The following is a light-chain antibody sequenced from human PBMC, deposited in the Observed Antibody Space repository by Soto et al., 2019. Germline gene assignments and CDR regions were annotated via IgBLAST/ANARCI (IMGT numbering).Light chain of an antibody. CDR2: TAS. CDR3: QPLNSYPIT. CDR1: QGISSD. Sequence: DIQLTQSPSFLSASVGDRVTITCRASQGISSDLAWYQQKPGQAPKLLIYTASTLQSGVPSRFSGSGSGTELTLTISCLQPEDLATYYCQPLNSYPITFGQGTRLVIK. V-gene: IGKV1-9*01. J-gene: IGKJ5*01.